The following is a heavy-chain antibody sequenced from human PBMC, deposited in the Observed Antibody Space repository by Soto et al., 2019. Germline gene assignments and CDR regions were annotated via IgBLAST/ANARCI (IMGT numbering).Heavy chain of an antibody. D-gene: IGHD3-3*01. CDR2: ISGSGGST. V-gene: IGHV3-23*01. CDR3: ATPPGGFIAFWSGYYPRRDY. CDR1: GFTFSSYA. Sequence: GGSLRLSCAASGFTFSSYAMSWVRQAPGKGLEWVSAISGSGGSTYYADSVKGRFTISRDNSKNTLYLQMNSLRAEDTAVYYCATPPGGFIAFWSGYYPRRDYWGQGTLVTVSS. J-gene: IGHJ4*02.